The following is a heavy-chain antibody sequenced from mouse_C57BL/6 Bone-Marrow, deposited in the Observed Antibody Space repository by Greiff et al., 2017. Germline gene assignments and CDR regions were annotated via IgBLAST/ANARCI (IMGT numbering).Heavy chain of an antibody. D-gene: IGHD2-1*01. Sequence: EVQLQQSGAELVRPGASVKLSCTASGFNIKDDYMHWVKQRPEQGLEWIGWIDPENGDTEYASKFQGKATLTADKSSNTAYLQLSSLTSEDTAVYYCTTLAIYYGNYYYAMDYWGQGTSVTVSS. CDR2: IDPENGDT. J-gene: IGHJ4*01. V-gene: IGHV14-4*01. CDR3: TTLAIYYGNYYYAMDY. CDR1: GFNIKDDY.